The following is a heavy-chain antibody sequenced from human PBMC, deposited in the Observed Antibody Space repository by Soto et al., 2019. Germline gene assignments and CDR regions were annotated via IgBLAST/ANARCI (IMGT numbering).Heavy chain of an antibody. V-gene: IGHV3-64D*06. CDR3: VKGGGVPARPLDY. Sequence: ESGGGLVQPGGSLRLSCSASGFTFSSYAMHWVRQAAGKGLEYVSAISINGGSTYYADSVKGRFTISRDNSKNTLYLQMSSLRAEDTAVYYCVKGGGVPARPLDYWGQGTLVTVSS. CDR1: GFTFSSYA. CDR2: ISINGGST. J-gene: IGHJ4*02. D-gene: IGHD6-6*01.